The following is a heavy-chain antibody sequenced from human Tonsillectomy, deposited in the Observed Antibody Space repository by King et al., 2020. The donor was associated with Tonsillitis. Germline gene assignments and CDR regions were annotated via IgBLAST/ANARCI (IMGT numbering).Heavy chain of an antibody. CDR1: GGSISSYY. V-gene: IGHV4-59*01. CDR3: ARRVGVYDFWSGYEYYFDY. Sequence: VQLQESGPGLVKPSETLSLTCTVSGGSISSYYWSWIRQPPGKGLEWVGYIYYSGSTNYNPSLKSRVTISVDTSKNPFSLKLSSVTAADTAVYYCARRVGVYDFWSGYEYYFDYWGQGTLVTVSS. D-gene: IGHD3-3*01. CDR2: IYYSGST. J-gene: IGHJ4*02.